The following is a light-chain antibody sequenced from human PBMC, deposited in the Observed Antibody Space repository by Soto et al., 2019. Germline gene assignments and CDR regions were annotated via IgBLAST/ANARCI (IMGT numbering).Light chain of an antibody. V-gene: IGLV3-21*02. J-gene: IGLJ3*02. CDR1: DIESKT. CDR2: DDS. Sequence: SYELTQPPSVSEAPGQTAKITCGGNDIESKTVHWYQQKPGQAPVLVIYDDSERPSGIPERFAGSNSGNTATLTISRVEAGDEADYYCQLWDSATDHRVFGGGTKLTVL. CDR3: QLWDSATDHRV.